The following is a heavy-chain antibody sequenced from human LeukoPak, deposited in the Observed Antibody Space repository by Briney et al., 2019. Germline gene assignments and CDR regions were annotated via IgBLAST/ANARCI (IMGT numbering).Heavy chain of an antibody. D-gene: IGHD1-26*01. CDR2: IIPIFGIA. Sequence: GASVTVSCKASVGTFISYAISWVRQAPGQGLEWMGRIIPIFGIANYAQKFQGRVTITADKSTSTAYMELSSLRSEDTAVYYCARESMVGPYDYWGQGTLVTVSS. CDR1: VGTFISYA. V-gene: IGHV1-69*04. CDR3: ARESMVGPYDY. J-gene: IGHJ4*02.